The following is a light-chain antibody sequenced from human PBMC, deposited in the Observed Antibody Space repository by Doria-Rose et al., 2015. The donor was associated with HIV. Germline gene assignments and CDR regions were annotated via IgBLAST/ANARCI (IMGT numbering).Light chain of an antibody. J-gene: IGKJ3*01. CDR3: QQYYDTLS. CDR1: QSLLYTSKNY. Sequence: VLTQPPESLGMSLGERATLNCKSNQSLLYTSKNYLAWYQQKPGQPPKLLIYWASTRQSGVPARFSGSGSGTDFTLTISSLEAEDVAVYYCQQYYDTLSFGPGTTVDIK. CDR2: WAS. V-gene: IGKV4-1*01.